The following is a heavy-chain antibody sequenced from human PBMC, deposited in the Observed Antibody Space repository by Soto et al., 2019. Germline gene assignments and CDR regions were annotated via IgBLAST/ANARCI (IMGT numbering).Heavy chain of an antibody. Sequence: EVQLLESGGGLVQPGGSLRLSCAASGFTFSSYAMSWVRQAPGKGLEWVSAISGSGGSTYYADSVKGRFTISRDNSKNTLYLQMNSLRAEDTAVYYCAKDRTWEQQLIPKAPGYWGQGTLVTVSS. CDR3: AKDRTWEQQLIPKAPGY. CDR1: GFTFSSYA. J-gene: IGHJ4*02. CDR2: ISGSGGST. V-gene: IGHV3-23*01. D-gene: IGHD6-13*01.